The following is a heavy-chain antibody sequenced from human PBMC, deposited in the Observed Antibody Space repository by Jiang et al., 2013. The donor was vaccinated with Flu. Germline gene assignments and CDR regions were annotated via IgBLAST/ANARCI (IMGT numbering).Heavy chain of an antibody. CDR2: ISWDSRYI. CDR3: AKDNLPGGPAPYYYYGMDV. D-gene: IGHD3-10*01. J-gene: IGHJ6*02. Sequence: WVRHVPGKGLEWVSGISWDSRYIGYAHSVKGRFTVSRDNAKNSLYLQMNSLRPEDTAFYFCAKDNLPGGPAPYYYYGMDVWGQGTTATVS. V-gene: IGHV3-9*01.